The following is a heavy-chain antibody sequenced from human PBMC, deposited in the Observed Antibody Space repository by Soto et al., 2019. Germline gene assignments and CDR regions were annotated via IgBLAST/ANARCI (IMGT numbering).Heavy chain of an antibody. V-gene: IGHV4-4*07. CDR2: IFTSGNT. D-gene: IGHD6-6*01. Sequence: QVQLQESGPGLVKPSETLSLTCTVSGGSMNDYYWSWIRQPAGKGLEWIGRIFTSGNTNYNPSLRSRLTMSVDTSTNQVSLRLISVTAADTAVYYCASGRLVSRYYGLDVWGQGTTVTVSS. CDR1: GGSMNDYY. CDR3: ASGRLVSRYYGLDV. J-gene: IGHJ6*02.